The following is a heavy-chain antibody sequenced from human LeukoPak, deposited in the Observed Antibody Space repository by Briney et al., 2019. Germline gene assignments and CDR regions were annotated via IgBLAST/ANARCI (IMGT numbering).Heavy chain of an antibody. Sequence: QPGGSLRLSCAASGFTFSSYWMSWVRQAPGKGLEGVANIKQDGREKYYVDSVKGRFTISRDNAKNSLYLQMNSLRAEDTAVYYCARVCSGSYYLGIDYWGQGTLVTVSS. CDR1: GFTFSSYW. D-gene: IGHD1-26*01. CDR2: IKQDGREK. CDR3: ARVCSGSYYLGIDY. J-gene: IGHJ4*02. V-gene: IGHV3-7*01.